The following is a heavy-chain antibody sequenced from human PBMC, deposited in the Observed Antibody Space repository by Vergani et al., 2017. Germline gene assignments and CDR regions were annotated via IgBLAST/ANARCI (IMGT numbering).Heavy chain of an antibody. CDR3: ARAYRGYDSYYGMDV. CDR1: GGSISSGSYY. J-gene: IGHJ6*02. D-gene: IGHD5-12*01. V-gene: IGHV4-61*02. CDR2: IYTSGST. Sequence: QVQLQESGPGLVKPSQTLSLTCTVSGGSISSGSYYWSWIRQPAGKGLEWIGRIYTSGSTNYNPSLKSRVTISVDTSKNQFSLKLSSVTAADTAVYYCARAYRGYDSYYGMDVWGQGTTVTVSS.